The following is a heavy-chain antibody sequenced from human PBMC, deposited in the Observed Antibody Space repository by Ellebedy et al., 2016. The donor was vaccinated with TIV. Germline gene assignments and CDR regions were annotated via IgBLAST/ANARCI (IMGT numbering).Heavy chain of an antibody. D-gene: IGHD4-23*01. CDR3: ARVGNYYGGSPSYYFDY. J-gene: IGHJ4*02. CDR1: GGIFSSYD. V-gene: IGHV1-69*10. Sequence: AASVKVSCKASGGIFSSYDISWARQAPGQGLEWMGGIIPILAKANYAQRFQGRVTITADESTYTAYMELSSLRSEDTAVYYCARVGNYYGGSPSYYFDYWGQGTLVTVSS. CDR2: IIPILAKA.